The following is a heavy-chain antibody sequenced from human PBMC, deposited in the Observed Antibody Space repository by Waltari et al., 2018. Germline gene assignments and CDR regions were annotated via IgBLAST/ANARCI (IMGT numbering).Heavy chain of an antibody. CDR2: IYGRRV. J-gene: IGHJ4*02. CDR1: SFNVPTND. D-gene: IGHD6-19*01. Sequence: EVDVVESGGVWVQPRRSRKLSCRASSFNVPTNDMTWASQAPGKGLELVSIIYGRRVIYANFAECRFSMSRDISGNTVFLQMNRLTPEDTALYFCARRGWARGAYYFFDHWGQGTQVTVSS. CDR3: ARRGWARGAYYFFDH. V-gene: IGHV3-66*01.